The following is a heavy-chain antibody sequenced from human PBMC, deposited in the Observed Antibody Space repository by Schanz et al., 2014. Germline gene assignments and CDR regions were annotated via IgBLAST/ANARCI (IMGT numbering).Heavy chain of an antibody. CDR1: GYTFSGYY. CDR2: INPNSGGT. D-gene: IGHD5-12*01. J-gene: IGHJ4*02. V-gene: IGHV1-2*02. CDR3: ARAAYGGYTSTPLRY. Sequence: QVQLVQSGAEVKKPGASVKVSCKASGYTFSGYYMHWVRQAPGQGLEWMGWINPNSGGTYYAQKFHGRVTMTRDTSISTAYMELRSLRSDDTAVYYCARAAYGGYTSTPLRYWGQGTLVTVSS.